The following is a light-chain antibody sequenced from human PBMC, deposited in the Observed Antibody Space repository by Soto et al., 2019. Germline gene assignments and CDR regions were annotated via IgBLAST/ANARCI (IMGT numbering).Light chain of an antibody. CDR2: DGS. J-gene: IGKJ5*01. CDR3: HPYSHLIT. Sequence: DIQITQSPSSLAASGGGRETITVQASQNINNYLNWYRQKLGKAPKLLIYDGSNLETGVPSRFSGSGSGKDFTFTIRSMQPEAIATYYCHPYSHLITFGQGTRLEI. V-gene: IGKV1-33*01. CDR1: QNINNY.